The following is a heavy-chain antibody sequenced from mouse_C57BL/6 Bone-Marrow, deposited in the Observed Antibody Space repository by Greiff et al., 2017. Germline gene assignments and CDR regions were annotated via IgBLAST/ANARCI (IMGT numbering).Heavy chain of an antibody. Sequence: QVQLQQPGTELVKPGASVKLSCKASGYTFTSYWMHWVKQRPGQGLEWIGNINPSNGGTNYNEKFKSKATLTVDTSSSTAYMQLGSLTSEDSAVYYCASSRSCYSNYDYAMDDWGQGTSVTVSS. D-gene: IGHD2-5*01. V-gene: IGHV1-53*01. CDR3: ASSRSCYSNYDYAMDD. CDR2: INPSNGGT. CDR1: GYTFTSYW. J-gene: IGHJ4*01.